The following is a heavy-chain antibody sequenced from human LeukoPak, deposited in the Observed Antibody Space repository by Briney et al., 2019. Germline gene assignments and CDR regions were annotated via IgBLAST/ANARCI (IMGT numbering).Heavy chain of an antibody. D-gene: IGHD2-21*02. V-gene: IGHV4-30-4*01. J-gene: IGHJ2*01. CDR2: IYYIGNT. CDR3: ASAYCGGDCTPYWYFDL. Sequence: SETLSLTCTVSGGSISSGDYYWSWIRQPPGRGQEWIGYIYYIGNTFYNPSLKSRVTISVDTSKNQFSLKLSSVTAADTAVYYCASAYCGGDCTPYWYFDLWGRGTLVTVSS. CDR1: GGSISSGDYY.